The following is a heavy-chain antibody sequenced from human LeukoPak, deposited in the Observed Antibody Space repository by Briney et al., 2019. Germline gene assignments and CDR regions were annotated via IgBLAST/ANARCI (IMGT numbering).Heavy chain of an antibody. V-gene: IGHV3-64*01. CDR3: ARMAAAGSL. D-gene: IGHD6-13*01. J-gene: IGHJ4*02. CDR2: ISSNGGST. Sequence: GGSLRLSCAASGFTFSSYAMHWVRQAPGKGLEYVSAISSNGGSTYYANSVKGRFTISRDNSKNTLYLQMGSLRAEDMAVYYCARMAAAGSLWGQGTLVTVSS. CDR1: GFTFSSYA.